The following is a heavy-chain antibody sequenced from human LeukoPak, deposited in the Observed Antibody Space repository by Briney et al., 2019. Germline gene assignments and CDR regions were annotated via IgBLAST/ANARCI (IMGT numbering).Heavy chain of an antibody. V-gene: IGHV3-7*04. J-gene: IGHJ4*02. Sequence: PGGSLRLSCAASGFTFSSYWVNWVRQAPGRGLEWVANIQQDGSEKYYVDSVKGRFTISRDNAKNSLYLQMNSLRAEDTAVYYCARARGSSSWFSSDFWGQGTLVTVSS. D-gene: IGHD6-13*01. CDR2: IQQDGSEK. CDR1: GFTFSSYW. CDR3: ARARGSSSWFSSDF.